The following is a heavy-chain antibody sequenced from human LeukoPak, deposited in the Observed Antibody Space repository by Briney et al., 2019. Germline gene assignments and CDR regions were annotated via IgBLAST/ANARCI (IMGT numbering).Heavy chain of an antibody. Sequence: GGSLRLSCTVSGFTVSINSMGWVRQAPGKGLEWVSFIYSDKTHYSDSVKGRFTISRDNSKNTLYLQMNSLRAEDTAVYYCVRGRYSSGWFKDKNWFDPWGQGIPVTVSS. V-gene: IGHV3-53*01. CDR2: IYSDKT. CDR3: VRGRYSSGWFKDKNWFDP. D-gene: IGHD6-19*01. J-gene: IGHJ5*02. CDR1: GFTVSINS.